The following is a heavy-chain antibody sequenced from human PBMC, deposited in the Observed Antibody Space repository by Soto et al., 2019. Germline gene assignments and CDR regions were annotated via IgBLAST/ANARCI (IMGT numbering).Heavy chain of an antibody. D-gene: IGHD6-13*01. Sequence: SVKVSCKASGVTFSSYAISWVRQAPGQGLEWMGGIIPIFGTANYAQKFQGRVTITADESTSTAYMELSSLRSEDTAVYYCARDREAAAPPYYYGMDVWGQGTTVTVSS. CDR3: ARDREAAAPPYYYGMDV. CDR1: GVTFSSYA. CDR2: IIPIFGTA. V-gene: IGHV1-69*13. J-gene: IGHJ6*02.